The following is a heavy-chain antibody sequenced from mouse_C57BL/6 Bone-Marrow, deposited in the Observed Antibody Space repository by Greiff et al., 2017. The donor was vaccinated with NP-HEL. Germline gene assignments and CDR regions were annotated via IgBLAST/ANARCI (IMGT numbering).Heavy chain of an antibody. CDR3: ARDSNFAY. J-gene: IGHJ3*01. V-gene: IGHV5-17*01. CDR2: ISSGSSTI. Sequence: EVKLVESGGGLVKPGGSLKLSCAASGFTFSDYGMHCVRQAPEKGLAWVAYISSGSSTIYYADTVEGRFTISRDNAKNTLFLQMTSLRAEDTAMYYCARDSNFAYWGQGTLVTVSA. CDR1: GFTFSDYG. D-gene: IGHD2-5*01.